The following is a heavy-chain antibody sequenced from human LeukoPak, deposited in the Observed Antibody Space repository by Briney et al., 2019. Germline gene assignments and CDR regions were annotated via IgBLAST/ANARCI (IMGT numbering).Heavy chain of an antibody. CDR3: AKDWATTTY. CDR1: GFTFDDYA. D-gene: IGHD1-26*01. CDR2: ISWNSGSI. J-gene: IGHJ4*02. V-gene: IGHV3-9*01. Sequence: PRRSLRLSCAASGFTFDDYAMHWVRQAPGKGLEWVSGISWNSGSIGYADSVKGRFTISRDNAKNSLYLQMNSLRAEDTALYYCAKDWATTTYWGQGTLVAVSS.